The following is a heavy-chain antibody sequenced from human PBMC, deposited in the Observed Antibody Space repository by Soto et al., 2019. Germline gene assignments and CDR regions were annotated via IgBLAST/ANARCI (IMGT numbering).Heavy chain of an antibody. CDR1: GFTFSSYG. CDR2: ISYDGSNK. Sequence: GSLRLSCAASGFTFSSYGMHWVRQAPGKGLEWVAVISYDGSNKYYADSVKGRFTISRDNSKNTLYLQMNSLRAEDTAVYYCAKEAWSSSSRGWFDPWGQGTLVTVSS. D-gene: IGHD6-6*01. J-gene: IGHJ5*02. V-gene: IGHV3-30*18. CDR3: AKEAWSSSSRGWFDP.